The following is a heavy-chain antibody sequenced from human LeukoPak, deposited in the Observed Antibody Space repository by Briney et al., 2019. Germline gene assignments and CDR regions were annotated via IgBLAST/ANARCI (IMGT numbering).Heavy chain of an antibody. V-gene: IGHV3-21*01. CDR3: ARDATYYYDSSGYYADY. CDR1: RFIFSSYA. D-gene: IGHD3-22*01. CDR2: ISSSSSYI. Sequence: GGSLRLSCAASRFIFSSYAMNWVRQAPGKGLEWVSSISSSSSYIYYADSVKGRFTISRDNAKNSLYLQMNSLRAEDTAVYYCARDATYYYDSSGYYADYWGQGTLVTVSS. J-gene: IGHJ4*02.